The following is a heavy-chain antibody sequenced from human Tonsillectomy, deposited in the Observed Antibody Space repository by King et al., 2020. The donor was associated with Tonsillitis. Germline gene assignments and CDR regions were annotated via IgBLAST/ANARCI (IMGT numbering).Heavy chain of an antibody. CDR1: GFSLTTSGVG. Sequence: TLKESGPTLVKPTQTLTLTCTFSGFSLTTSGVGVGWNRQPPGNALAWLSLLYLNDDKRYIPSLKIRLTFTKDTSKNQVVLTMANMDPVDTATYYCAHKWIWERNRSYFDYWGQGTLVTVSS. J-gene: IGHJ4*02. CDR3: AHKWIWERNRSYFDY. V-gene: IGHV2-5*01. D-gene: IGHD3-16*02. CDR2: LYLNDDK.